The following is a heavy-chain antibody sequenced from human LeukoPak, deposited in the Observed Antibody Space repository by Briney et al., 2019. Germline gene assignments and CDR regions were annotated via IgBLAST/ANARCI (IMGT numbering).Heavy chain of an antibody. CDR2: INPNSGGT. J-gene: IGHJ3*02. V-gene: IGHV1-2*06. D-gene: IGHD5-18*01. CDR1: GGTFSSYA. Sequence: GASVKVSCKASGGTFSSYAISWVRQAPGQGLEWMGRINPNSGGTNYAQKFQGRVTMTRDTSISTAYMELSRLRSDDTAVYYCARDRVRYGAFDIWGQGTMVTVSS. CDR3: ARDRVRYGAFDI.